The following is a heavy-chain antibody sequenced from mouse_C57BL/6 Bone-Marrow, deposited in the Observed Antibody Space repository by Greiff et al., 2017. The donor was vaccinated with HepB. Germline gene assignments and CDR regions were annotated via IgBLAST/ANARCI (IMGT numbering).Heavy chain of an antibody. J-gene: IGHJ1*03. CDR2: IRSKSSNYAT. CDR1: GFTFNTYA. V-gene: IGHV10-3*01. CDR3: VRDQGTTVVPWYFDV. D-gene: IGHD1-1*01. Sequence: EVQRVESGGGLVQPKGSLKLSCAASGFTFNTYAMHWVRQAPGKGLEWVARIRSKSSNYATYYADSVKDRFTISRDDSQSMLYLQMNNLKTEDTAMYYCVRDQGTTVVPWYFDVWGTGTTVTVSS.